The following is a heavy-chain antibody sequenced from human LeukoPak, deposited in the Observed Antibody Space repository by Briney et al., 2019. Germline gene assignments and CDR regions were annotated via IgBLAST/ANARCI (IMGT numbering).Heavy chain of an antibody. Sequence: SETLSLTCAVYGGSFSDYYWTWIRQPPGKGLEWIGEVNHNGITNYNPSLKSRVTISVDTSKNQFSLKLSCVTSADSAVYYCARGGREIPPARPFKHGNWFDPWGQGTLVTVSS. V-gene: IGHV4-34*01. J-gene: IGHJ5*02. D-gene: IGHD2-2*02. CDR2: VNHNGIT. CDR1: GGSFSDYY. CDR3: ARGGREIPPARPFKHGNWFDP.